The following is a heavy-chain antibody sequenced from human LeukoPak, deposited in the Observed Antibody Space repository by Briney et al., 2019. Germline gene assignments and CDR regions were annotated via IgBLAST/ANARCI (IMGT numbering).Heavy chain of an antibody. CDR2: ISSSSSYR. CDR1: GFTLSSYS. D-gene: IGHD3-22*01. CDR3: ARTSDTSGRLYWYFDL. Sequence: KPGGSLRLSCAASGFTLSSYSMNWVRQAPGKGLEWVSSISSSSSYRYYADSVKGRFTISRDNAKNSLYLQMNSLRAEDTAVYYCARTSDTSGRLYWYFDLWGRGTLVTVSS. V-gene: IGHV3-21*01. J-gene: IGHJ2*01.